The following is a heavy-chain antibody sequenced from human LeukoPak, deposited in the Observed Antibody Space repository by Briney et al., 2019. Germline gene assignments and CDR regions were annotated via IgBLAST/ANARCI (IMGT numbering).Heavy chain of an antibody. CDR1: GFTFSYYA. CDR3: ARPQSFYSYYGMDV. J-gene: IGHJ6*02. Sequence: PGGSLRLSCAASGFTFSYYAMDWVRQAPGKGLEWVAVISYDGTNKYYADSVKGRFTISRDSSKSTLYLQMNSLTAEDTGVYYCARPQSFYSYYGMDVWGQGTTVTVSS. CDR2: ISYDGTNK. V-gene: IGHV3-30*04.